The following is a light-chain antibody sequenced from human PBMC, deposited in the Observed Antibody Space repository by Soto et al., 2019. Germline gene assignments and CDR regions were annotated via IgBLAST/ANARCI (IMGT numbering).Light chain of an antibody. Sequence: EIVMTQSPATLSVSPGERATLSCRASQSVSSNLAWYQQKPGQAPRLLIYGASNRAPGIPARFSGSGSETESTLTISSLQSEDFAVYYCQQYNNWPPWTFGEGTKVDIK. CDR2: GAS. CDR3: QQYNNWPPWT. V-gene: IGKV3-15*01. J-gene: IGKJ1*01. CDR1: QSVSSN.